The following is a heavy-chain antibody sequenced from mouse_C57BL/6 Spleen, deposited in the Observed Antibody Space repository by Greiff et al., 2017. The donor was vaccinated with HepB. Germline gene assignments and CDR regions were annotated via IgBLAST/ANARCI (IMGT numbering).Heavy chain of an antibody. D-gene: IGHD1-1*01. CDR3: ASYGSSPYWYLDV. Sequence: EVQGVESGGGLVKPGGSLKLSCAASGFTFSDYGMHWVRQAPEKGLEWVAYISSGSSTIYYADTVKGRFTISRDKAKNTLVLQMTSLRSEDTAMYYCASYGSSPYWYLDVWGAGTTLTVSS. J-gene: IGHJ1*01. CDR1: GFTFSDYG. CDR2: ISSGSSTI. V-gene: IGHV5-17*01.